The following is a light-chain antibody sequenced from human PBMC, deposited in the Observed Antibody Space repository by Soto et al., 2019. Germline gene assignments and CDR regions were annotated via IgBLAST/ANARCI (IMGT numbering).Light chain of an antibody. CDR2: DVS. J-gene: IGLJ1*01. V-gene: IGLV2-14*01. CDR1: SSDVGGYNY. Sequence: QSALTQPASVSGSPGQSNTISCTGNSSDVGGYNYVSWYQQHPGKAPKLMIYDVSNRPSGVSNRFSGSKSGNTASLTISGLQAEDEADYYCSSYTSSSTPYFFGTGTKLTVL. CDR3: SSYTSSSTPYF.